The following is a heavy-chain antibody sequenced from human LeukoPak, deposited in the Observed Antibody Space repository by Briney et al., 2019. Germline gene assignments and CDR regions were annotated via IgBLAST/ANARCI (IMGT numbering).Heavy chain of an antibody. J-gene: IGHJ3*02. CDR2: IIPIFGTA. CDR1: GGTFSSYA. CDR3: ARDVSSSGYYRAFDI. Sequence: ASVKVSCKASGGTFSSYAISWVRQAPGQGLEWMGGIIPIFGTANYAQKFQGRVTITADESTSTAYMELSSLRSEDTAVYYCARDVSSSGYYRAFDIWGQGTMVTVSS. V-gene: IGHV1-69*13. D-gene: IGHD3-22*01.